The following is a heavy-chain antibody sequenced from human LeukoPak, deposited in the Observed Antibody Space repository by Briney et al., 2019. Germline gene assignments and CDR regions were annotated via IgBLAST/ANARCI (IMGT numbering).Heavy chain of an antibody. CDR2: MNPNSGNT. CDR1: GYTFTSYD. CDR3: GRAAYYDSSGYPYAFDI. V-gene: IGHV1-8*01. D-gene: IGHD3-22*01. Sequence: ASVKVSCKASGYTFTSYDINWVRQAPGQGLEWMGWMNPNSGNTGYAQKFQGRVTMTRNTSISTAYVELSSLRSEDTAVYYCGRAAYYDSSGYPYAFDIWGQGTMVTVSS. J-gene: IGHJ3*02.